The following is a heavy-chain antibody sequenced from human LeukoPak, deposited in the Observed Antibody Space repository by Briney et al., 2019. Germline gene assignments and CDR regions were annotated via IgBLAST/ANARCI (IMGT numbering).Heavy chain of an antibody. D-gene: IGHD3-22*01. J-gene: IGHJ4*02. CDR3: AKGETYYYDSSGYYFDY. V-gene: IGHV3-30*18. CDR1: GFTFSSYG. Sequence: PGRSLRLSCAASGFTFSSYGMHWVRQAPGKWLEWVAVISYDGSNKYYADSVKGRFTISRDNSKNTLYLQMNSLRAEDTAVYYCAKGETYYYDSSGYYFDYWGQGTLVTVSS. CDR2: ISYDGSNK.